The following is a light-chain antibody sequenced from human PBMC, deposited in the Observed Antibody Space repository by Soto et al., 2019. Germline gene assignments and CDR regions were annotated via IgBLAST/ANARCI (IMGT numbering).Light chain of an antibody. CDR1: SSNIGAGYD. V-gene: IGLV1-40*01. J-gene: IGLJ2*01. Sequence: QAVVTQPPSVSGAPGQRVTISCTGSSSNIGAGYDVHWYQQLPGTAPKLLIFGSTNRPSGVPDRFSGSRSGTSASLAITGLQVDDEGDYYCQSYDSSLSASEVFGGGTKLTVL. CDR2: GST. CDR3: QSYDSSLSASEV.